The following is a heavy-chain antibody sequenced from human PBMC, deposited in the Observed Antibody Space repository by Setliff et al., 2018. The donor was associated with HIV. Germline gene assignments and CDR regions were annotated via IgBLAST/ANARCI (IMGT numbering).Heavy chain of an antibody. CDR2: ISPILGTT. CDR1: GGSFNNYA. Sequence: SVKVSCKAAGGSFNNYAISWVRQAPGQGLEWVGGISPILGTTNSGPRFHGRVTITADKSTNTVYIKLSSLRSEDTALYYCARAARGGLQYGPTGHAFDILGQGTMVTVSS. V-gene: IGHV1-69*10. CDR3: ARAARGGLQYGPTGHAFDI. J-gene: IGHJ3*02. D-gene: IGHD1-1*01.